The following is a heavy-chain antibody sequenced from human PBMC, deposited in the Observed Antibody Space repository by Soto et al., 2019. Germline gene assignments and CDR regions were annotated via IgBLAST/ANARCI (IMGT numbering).Heavy chain of an antibody. V-gene: IGHV4-59*01. Sequence: SETLSLTCSVSGGSISGYYWSWIRQPPGKGLEWIGYIYYSGSTNFNPSLKSRVTISVDTSKNQFSLKLSSVTAADTAVYYCASSYDILTGFDYWGQGTLVTVSS. J-gene: IGHJ4*02. D-gene: IGHD3-9*01. CDR2: IYYSGST. CDR3: ASSYDILTGFDY. CDR1: GGSISGYY.